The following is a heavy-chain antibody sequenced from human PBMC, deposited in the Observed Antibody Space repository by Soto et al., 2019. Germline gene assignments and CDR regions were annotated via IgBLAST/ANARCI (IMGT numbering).Heavy chain of an antibody. D-gene: IGHD6-13*01. J-gene: IGHJ6*02. CDR1: GYTFTNYG. CDR2: INTYHGNT. Sequence: QVQLVQSGAELKKPGASVKVSCKASGYTFTNYGISWVRQAPGQGLEWMGWINTYHGNTKYAQKLQGRVTMTKDTATSTAYMELTRLRSDVTAVYYCARSPGYSASWGYFYYGMKIWGQGTTVIVSS. V-gene: IGHV1-18*01. CDR3: ARSPGYSASWGYFYYGMKI.